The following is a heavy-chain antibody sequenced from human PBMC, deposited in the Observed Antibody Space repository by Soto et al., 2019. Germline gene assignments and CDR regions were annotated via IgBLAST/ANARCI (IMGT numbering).Heavy chain of an antibody. D-gene: IGHD1-26*01. CDR2: INHSGFT. Sequence: QVQLQQRGAGLLKPSETLALTCAVLGGSFSDYYWTWIRQPPGKGLEWMGEINHSGFTSYNPSLKSRLTLLVDTSTKEFSLHLSSVTAADTAAYHCVRGRAFMSRVAFDIWGQGTMVTVSS. CDR1: GGSFSDYY. CDR3: VRGRAFMSRVAFDI. V-gene: IGHV4-34*02. J-gene: IGHJ3*02.